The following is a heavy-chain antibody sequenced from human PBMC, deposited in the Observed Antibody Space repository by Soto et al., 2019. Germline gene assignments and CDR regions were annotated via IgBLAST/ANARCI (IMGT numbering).Heavy chain of an antibody. V-gene: IGHV3-23*01. J-gene: IGHJ4*02. Sequence: LRLSCAASGFTFSTYALSWVRQAPGKGLEWVSAISANGQGIYYADSVRGRFTISRDNSKNTIFLHMDSLRAEDTAVYYCAKDRNYPRDQFHYWGQGTLVTVSS. D-gene: IGHD1-7*01. CDR1: GFTFSTYA. CDR3: AKDRNYPRDQFHY. CDR2: ISANGQGI.